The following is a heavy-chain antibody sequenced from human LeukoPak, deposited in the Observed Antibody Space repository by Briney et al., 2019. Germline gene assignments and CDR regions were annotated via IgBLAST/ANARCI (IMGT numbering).Heavy chain of an antibody. CDR2: INHSGRT. V-gene: IGHV4-34*01. CDR1: GGSFSGDY. Sequence: SETLSLTCVVYGGSFSGDYWSWVRQPPGRGLEWIGEINHSGRTNYNPSLKSRVTISVDTSKNQFSLKLSSVTAADTAVYYCAREGFGELSHFDYWGQGTLVTVSS. D-gene: IGHD3-10*01. J-gene: IGHJ4*02. CDR3: AREGFGELSHFDY.